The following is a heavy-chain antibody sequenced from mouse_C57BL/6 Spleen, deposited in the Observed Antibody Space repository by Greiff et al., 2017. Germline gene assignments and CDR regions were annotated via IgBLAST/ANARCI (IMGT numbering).Heavy chain of an antibody. Sequence: QVQLQQPGAELVRPGSSVKLSCKASVYTFPSYWMHWVKQRPIQGLELIGNIDPSDSETHYNQKFKDKATLTVDKSSSTAYMQLSSLTSEDSAVYYCARLEGNPYYAMDDWGQGTSVTGSS. CDR3: ARLEGNPYYAMDD. V-gene: IGHV1-52*01. J-gene: IGHJ4*01. CDR2: IDPSDSET. CDR1: VYTFPSYW. D-gene: IGHD2-1*01.